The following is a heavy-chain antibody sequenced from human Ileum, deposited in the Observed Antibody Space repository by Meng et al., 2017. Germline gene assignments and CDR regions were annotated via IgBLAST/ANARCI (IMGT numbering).Heavy chain of an antibody. CDR3: AKNGAYNSDC. D-gene: IGHD2-8*01. Sequence: GSLRLSCSVSGASVTNDNWCSWVRQPPGKGLEWIGEIFHTRITNYNPSLKSRVTISLDKSKNQLYLNLNSVTAADTAVYYCAKNGAYNSDCWGQGTLVTVSS. J-gene: IGHJ4*02. V-gene: IGHV4-4*02. CDR1: GASVTNDNW. CDR2: IFHTRIT.